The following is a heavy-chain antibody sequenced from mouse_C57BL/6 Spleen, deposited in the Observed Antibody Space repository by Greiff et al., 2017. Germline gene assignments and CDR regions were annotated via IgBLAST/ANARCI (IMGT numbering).Heavy chain of an antibody. CDR3: ARYNWDFFFFDY. J-gene: IGHJ2*01. CDR1: GFSLTSYG. D-gene: IGHD4-1*01. CDR2: IWSDGST. V-gene: IGHV2-6*03. Sequence: VQRVESGPGLVAPSQSLSITCTVSGFSLTSYGVHWVRQPPGKGLEWLVVIWSDGSTTYNSALKSRLSISKDNSKRQVFLKMNSLQTDDTAVYYCARYNWDFFFFDYWGQGTTLTVSS.